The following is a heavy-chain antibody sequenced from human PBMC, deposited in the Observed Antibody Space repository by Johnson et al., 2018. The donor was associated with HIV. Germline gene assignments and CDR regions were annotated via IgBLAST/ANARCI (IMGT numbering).Heavy chain of an antibody. D-gene: IGHD4-17*01. CDR1: GFTFSSYA. Sequence: QVQLVESGGGVVQPGRSLRLSCAASGFTFSSYAMHWVRQAPGKGLEWVAVISYDGSNKNYADSVKGRFTISRDNSKNTLYLQMNSLRAEDTAVYYCARESTPWGADYVGYGFDIWGQGTMVTVSS. CDR3: ARESTPWGADYVGYGFDI. J-gene: IGHJ3*02. CDR2: ISYDGSNK. V-gene: IGHV3-30-3*01.